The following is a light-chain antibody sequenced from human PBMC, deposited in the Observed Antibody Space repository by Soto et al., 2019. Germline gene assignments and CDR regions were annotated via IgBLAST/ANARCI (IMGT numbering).Light chain of an antibody. CDR3: QQRSSWPST. Sequence: EIVLTQSPATLSLSPGERATLSCRASQGISNSLAWYQQKPGQTPRLLIYDASTRATGIPARFSGSGSGTDFPLTISSLEPEDFAVYFCQQRSSWPSTFGQGTKVEIK. CDR1: QGISNS. CDR2: DAS. V-gene: IGKV3-11*01. J-gene: IGKJ1*01.